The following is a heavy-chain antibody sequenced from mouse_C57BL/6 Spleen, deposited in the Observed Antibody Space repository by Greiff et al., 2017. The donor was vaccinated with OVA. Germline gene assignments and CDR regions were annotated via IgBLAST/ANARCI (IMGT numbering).Heavy chain of an antibody. CDR1: GYTFTSYW. J-gene: IGHJ4*01. V-gene: IGHV1-69*01. CDR2: IDPSDSYT. Sequence: VKLMESGAELVMPGASVKLSCKASGYTFTSYWMHWVKQRPGQGLEWIGEIDPSDSYTNYNQKFKGKSTLTVDKSSSTAYMQLSSLTSEDSAVYYCARSYYGNYAMDYWGQGTSVTVSS. CDR3: ARSYYGNYAMDY. D-gene: IGHD1-1*01.